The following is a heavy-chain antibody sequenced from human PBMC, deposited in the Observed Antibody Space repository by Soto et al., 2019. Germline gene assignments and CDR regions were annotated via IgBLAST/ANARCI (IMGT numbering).Heavy chain of an antibody. D-gene: IGHD3-16*01. CDR3: ARGHYNDYAWGTLSRKFDP. J-gene: IGHJ5*02. CDR2: INPKSGGT. Sequence: QVQLVQSGAEVKKPGASVKVSCKASGYTFIAYYMHWVRQAPGQGPEWMGWINPKSGGTKYAQKFQGLVTMTRDTPINTVYMELSRLRSDDTAVYYCARGHYNDYAWGTLSRKFDPWGQGTLVTVSA. V-gene: IGHV1-2*04. CDR1: GYTFIAYY.